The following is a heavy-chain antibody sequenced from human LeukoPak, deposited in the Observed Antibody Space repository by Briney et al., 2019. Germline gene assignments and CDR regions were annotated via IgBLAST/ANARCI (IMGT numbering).Heavy chain of an antibody. Sequence: GGSLRLSCAASGFTFSSHAMNWVRQAPGKGLEWVSSIIGTGGRAYYADSVKGRFIISRDNSKSTLYLQMNSLGAEDTAIYYCAKETYSLDSSGYSDTAFDHWGQGTLVTVSS. J-gene: IGHJ4*02. CDR2: IIGTGGRA. V-gene: IGHV3-23*01. CDR3: AKETYSLDSSGYSDTAFDH. CDR1: GFTFSSHA. D-gene: IGHD3-22*01.